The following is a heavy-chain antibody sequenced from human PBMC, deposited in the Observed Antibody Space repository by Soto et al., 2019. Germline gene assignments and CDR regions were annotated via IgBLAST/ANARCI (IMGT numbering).Heavy chain of an antibody. CDR3: ARGPRISSSWAVGGYCGRDV. V-gene: IGHV4-59*01. CDR2: IYYSGST. Sequence: SETLSLTCTVSGGSISSYYWSWIRQPPGKGLEWIGYIYYSGSTNYNPSLKSRVTISVDTSKNQFSLKLSSVTAADTAVYYCARGPRISSSWAVGGYCGRDVGGKGTTVTVP. J-gene: IGHJ6*04. D-gene: IGHD6-13*01. CDR1: GGSISSYY.